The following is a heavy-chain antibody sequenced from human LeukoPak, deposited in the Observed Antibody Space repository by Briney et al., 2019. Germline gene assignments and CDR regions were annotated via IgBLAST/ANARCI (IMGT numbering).Heavy chain of an antibody. D-gene: IGHD3-9*01. J-gene: IGHJ4*02. V-gene: IGHV3-23*01. CDR3: AKGLTGRNAD. CDR2: ISGSGGST. CDR1: GFTFSSYA. Sequence: PGGSLRLSCAASGFTFSSYAMSWVRQAPGKGLEWVSGISGSGGSTYYADSMKGRFTISRDNFKNTLYLQMNSLRLEDTGLYYCAKGLTGRNADWGQGTMVTVSS.